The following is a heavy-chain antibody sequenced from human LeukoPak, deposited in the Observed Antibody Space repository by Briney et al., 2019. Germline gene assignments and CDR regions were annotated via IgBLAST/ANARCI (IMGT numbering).Heavy chain of an antibody. V-gene: IGHV3-74*01. CDR1: GFTFSSYW. CDR3: ARGSYYGSGRSFDP. D-gene: IGHD3-10*01. J-gene: IGHJ5*02. Sequence: GGSLRLSCAASGFTFSSYWMHWVRQAPGKGLVWVSRINSDGSSTSYADSVKGRFTISRDNAKNTLYLQMNSLRAEDTAVYYCARGSYYGSGRSFDPWGQGTLVTVSS. CDR2: INSDGSST.